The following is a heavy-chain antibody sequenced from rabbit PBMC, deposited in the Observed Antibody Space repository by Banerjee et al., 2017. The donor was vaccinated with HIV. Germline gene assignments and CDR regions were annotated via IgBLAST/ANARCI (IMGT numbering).Heavy chain of an antibody. V-gene: IGHV1S43*01. CDR3: ARDLAGVTGWNFGL. CDR1: GIDFSGYYY. D-gene: IGHD4-1*01. J-gene: IGHJ4*01. Sequence: QEQLEESGGGLVKPGGTLTLTCKASGIDFSGYYYMCWVRQAPGKGLELIGCIVTGSGSTWYASWVNGRFTISRSTSLNTVDLKMTSLTAADTATYFCARDLAGVTGWNFGLWGPGTLVTVS. CDR2: IVTGSGST.